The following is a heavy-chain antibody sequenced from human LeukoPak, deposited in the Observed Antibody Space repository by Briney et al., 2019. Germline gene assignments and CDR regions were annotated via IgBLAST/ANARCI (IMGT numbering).Heavy chain of an antibody. J-gene: IGHJ4*02. CDR3: ANSANYGGNSGYFDC. V-gene: IGHV4-39*01. Sequence: SETLSLTCTVSGGPISSSSYYWGWIRQPPGKGLEWIGSIYYSGSTYYNPSLKSRVTISVDTSKNQFSLKLSSVTTADTAVYYCANSANYGGNSGYFDCWGQGTLVTASS. D-gene: IGHD4-23*01. CDR2: IYYSGST. CDR1: GGPISSSSYY.